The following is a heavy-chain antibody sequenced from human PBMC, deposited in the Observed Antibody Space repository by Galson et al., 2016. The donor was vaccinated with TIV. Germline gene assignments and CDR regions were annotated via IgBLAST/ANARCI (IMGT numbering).Heavy chain of an antibody. Sequence: CAISGDSVSSTSAAWNWIRQSPSRGLEWLGRTYYRSTRYNDYAASLKRRITINPDTSKNQSSLQLTSVTPEDAAVYYCARVAPSVFGVIMTLDYWGQGTLVTVSS. D-gene: IGHD3-3*01. J-gene: IGHJ4*02. CDR3: ARVAPSVFGVIMTLDY. CDR2: TYYRSTRYN. CDR1: GDSVSSTSAA. V-gene: IGHV6-1*01.